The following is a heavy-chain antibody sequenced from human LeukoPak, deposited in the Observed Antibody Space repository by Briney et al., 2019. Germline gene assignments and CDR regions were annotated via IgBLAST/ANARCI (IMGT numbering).Heavy chain of an antibody. CDR1: GYTFTSYD. V-gene: IGHV1-8*01. CDR3: ARVKMVRGVITLDY. Sequence: ASVKVSCKASGYTFTSYDINWVRQATGQGLEWMGWMNPNSGNTGYAQKFQGRVTMTRNTSISTAYMELSSLRSEGTAVYYCARVKMVRGVITLDYWGQGTLVTVSS. CDR2: MNPNSGNT. D-gene: IGHD3-10*01. J-gene: IGHJ4*02.